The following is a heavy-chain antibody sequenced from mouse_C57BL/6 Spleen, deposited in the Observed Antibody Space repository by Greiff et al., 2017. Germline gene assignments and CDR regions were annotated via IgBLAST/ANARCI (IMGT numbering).Heavy chain of an antibody. CDR3: AREDGSRWYFDG. CDR2: INYDGSST. D-gene: IGHD1-1*01. CDR1: GYTFSDYY. V-gene: IGHV5-16*01. Sequence: EVMLVESEGGLVQPGSSMKLSCTASGYTFSDYYMAWVRQVPEKGLEWVANINYDGSSTYYLDSLNSRFIISRDNAKNILYLQMSSLKSEDTATYYCAREDGSRWYFDGWGTGTTVTVSS. J-gene: IGHJ1*03.